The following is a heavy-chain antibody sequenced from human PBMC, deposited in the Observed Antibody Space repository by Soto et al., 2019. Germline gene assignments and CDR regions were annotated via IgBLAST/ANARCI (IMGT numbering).Heavy chain of an antibody. CDR3: ARMNVDSYQFYYAMDV. CDR2: IFSDNER. J-gene: IGHJ6*02. D-gene: IGHD4-17*01. Sequence: SGPTLVNPTETLTLTCNVSGFSLTTGKMGVSWIRQPPGKAVEWLAHIFSDNERSYGTSLQGRITISKDTSGSQVVLSMTNVDPVDTATYYCARMNVDSYQFYYAMDVWGQGTTVTVSS. CDR1: GFSLTTGKMG. V-gene: IGHV2-26*01.